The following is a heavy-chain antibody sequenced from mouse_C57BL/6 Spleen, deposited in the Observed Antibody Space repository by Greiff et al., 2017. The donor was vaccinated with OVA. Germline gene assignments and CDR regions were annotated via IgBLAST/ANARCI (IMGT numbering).Heavy chain of an antibody. Sequence: EVQRVESGGGLVQPTGSLKLSCAASGFTFNTYAMHWVRQAPGKGLEWVARIRSKSSNYATYYADSVKDRFTISRDDSQSMLYLQMNNLKTEDTAMYYCVTNWPYYGSSYGAMDYWGQGTSVTVSS. J-gene: IGHJ4*01. D-gene: IGHD1-1*01. CDR3: VTNWPYYGSSYGAMDY. CDR2: IRSKSSNYAT. CDR1: GFTFNTYA. V-gene: IGHV10-3*01.